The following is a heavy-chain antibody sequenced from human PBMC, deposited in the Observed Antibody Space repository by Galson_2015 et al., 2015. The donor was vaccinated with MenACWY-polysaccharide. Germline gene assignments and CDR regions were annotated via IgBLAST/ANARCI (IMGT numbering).Heavy chain of an antibody. CDR1: GFTFNTHW. D-gene: IGHD6-6*01. V-gene: IGHV3-74*01. CDR3: ARGITSSN. CDR2: INRDGSNT. J-gene: IGHJ4*02. Sequence: SLRLSCAASGFTFNTHWMHWVRQAPGKGLMWVSCINRDGSNTDYADSVKGRFTISRDNAKNTLFLQMNSLRAEDTAVYYCARGITSSNWGQGTLVTVSS.